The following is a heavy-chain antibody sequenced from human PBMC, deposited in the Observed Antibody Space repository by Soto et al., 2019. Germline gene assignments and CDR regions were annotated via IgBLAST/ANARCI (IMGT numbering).Heavy chain of an antibody. CDR1: GFTFSSYG. Sequence: GGSLRLSCAASGFTFSSYGMHWVRQAPGKGLEWVAVISYDGSNKYYADSVKGRFTISRDNSKNTLYLQMNSLRAEDTAVYYCAKAASKGERGAALDIWGQGTMVTVSS. V-gene: IGHV3-30*18. J-gene: IGHJ3*02. CDR2: ISYDGSNK. CDR3: AKAASKGERGAALDI. D-gene: IGHD3-16*01.